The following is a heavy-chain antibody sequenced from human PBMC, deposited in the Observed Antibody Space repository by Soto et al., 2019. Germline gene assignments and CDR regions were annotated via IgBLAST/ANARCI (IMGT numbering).Heavy chain of an antibody. CDR3: ARGPRGVYGNDY. Sequence: EVQLVESGGGLVQPGGSLRLSCAASGFTFSNDWMHWVRQAAGKGLVWVSRINMDGSSTNYADSVKGLFTISRDNAKNTLYLQMNSLRVDDTAIYFCARGPRGVYGNDYWGQGALVTVSS. J-gene: IGHJ4*02. V-gene: IGHV3-74*01. D-gene: IGHD2-8*02. CDR2: INMDGSST. CDR1: GFTFSNDW.